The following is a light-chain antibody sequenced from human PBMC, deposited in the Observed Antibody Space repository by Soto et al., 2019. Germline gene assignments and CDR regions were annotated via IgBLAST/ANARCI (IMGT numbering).Light chain of an antibody. CDR1: QSVSNSS. J-gene: IGKJ1*01. Sequence: EIVLTQSPGTLSLSPGERATFSCRASQSVSNSSLAWYHQKPGQAPRLLLFAASRRATGIPDTFSGSGSGTDFTLTISRLEPEDFATYYCQQYNSYSPTFGQGTRVEIK. CDR3: QQYNSYSPT. V-gene: IGKV3-20*01. CDR2: AAS.